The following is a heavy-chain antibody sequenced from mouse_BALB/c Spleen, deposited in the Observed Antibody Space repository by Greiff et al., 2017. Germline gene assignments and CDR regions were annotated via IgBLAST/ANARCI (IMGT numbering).Heavy chain of an antibody. J-gene: IGHJ4*01. V-gene: IGHV1S81*02. D-gene: IGHD1-1*01. CDR3: ARGISSLYAMDY. Sequence: VQLQQPGAELVKPGASVKLSCTASGYTFTSYWMHWVKQRPGQGLEWIGEINPSNGRTNYNEKFKSKATLTVDKSSSTAYMQLSSLTSEDSAVYYGARGISSLYAMDYGGQGTSVTVSS. CDR2: INPSNGRT. CDR1: GYTFTSYW.